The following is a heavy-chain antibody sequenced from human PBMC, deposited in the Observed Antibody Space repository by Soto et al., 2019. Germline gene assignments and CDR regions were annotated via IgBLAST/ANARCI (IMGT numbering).Heavy chain of an antibody. CDR3: AKDLLGGGGGHSYGSDL. J-gene: IGHJ3*01. CDR2: ISGSGGSA. Sequence: EVQLLESGGGLVQPGGSLRLSCAASGFTFSSYAMSWVRQAPGKGLEWVSAISGSGGSAYYAGSVKGRFTISRDNSKNTLYLQMNSLRAEDTAVYFCAKDLLGGGGGHSYGSDLWGQGTMVTVSS. CDR1: GFTFSSYA. V-gene: IGHV3-23*01. D-gene: IGHD5-18*01.